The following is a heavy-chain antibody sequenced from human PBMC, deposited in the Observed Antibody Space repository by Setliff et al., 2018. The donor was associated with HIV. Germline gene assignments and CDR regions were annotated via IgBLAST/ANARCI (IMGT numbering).Heavy chain of an antibody. D-gene: IGHD6-19*01. J-gene: IGHJ4*02. CDR2: IIPILSMT. V-gene: IGHV1-69*10. Sequence: SVKVSCKASGGTFRDLAFSWVRQAPGQGVEWMGGIIPILSMTSYAQKFQGRATITADISTSTAYLELSSLRSEDTALFYCVCRTVVAGKGLPPDSWGQGTLVTVSS. CDR1: GGTFRDLA. CDR3: VCRTVVAGKGLPPDS.